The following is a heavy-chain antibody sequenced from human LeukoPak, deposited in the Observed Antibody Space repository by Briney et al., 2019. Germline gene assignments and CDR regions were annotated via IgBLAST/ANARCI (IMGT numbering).Heavy chain of an antibody. J-gene: IGHJ5*02. CDR1: GFTFSTHA. CDR2: ISSNGGST. V-gene: IGHV3-64D*06. D-gene: IGHD4-17*01. Sequence: PGGSLRLSCSASGFTFSTHAMYWVRQAPGKGLEYVSGISSNGGSTNSADSVKGRFTISRDNSKNTLYLQMSSLKAEDTAVYYCVKSDRPDYADFGLGSWGQGTLVTVSS. CDR3: VKSDRPDYADFGLGS.